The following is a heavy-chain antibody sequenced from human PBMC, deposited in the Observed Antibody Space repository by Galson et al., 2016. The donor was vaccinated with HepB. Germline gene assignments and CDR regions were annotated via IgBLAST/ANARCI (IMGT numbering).Heavy chain of an antibody. J-gene: IGHJ5*02. Sequence: SVKVSCKASGYTFRNYGITWVRQAPGQGLEWMGWISVYNGNTKYAQKFQGRFSMTTDTSTRTAYMELRTLRSDDTAVYYCAREARSLVVSSGAWFDTWGQGTLVTVSS. V-gene: IGHV1-18*01. CDR2: ISVYNGNT. CDR1: GYTFRNYG. CDR3: AREARSLVVSSGAWFDT. D-gene: IGHD2-21*01.